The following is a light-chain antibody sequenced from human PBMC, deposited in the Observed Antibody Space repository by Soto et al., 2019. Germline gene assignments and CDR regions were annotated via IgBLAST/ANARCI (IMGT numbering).Light chain of an antibody. CDR3: AAWDDSLSGV. CDR2: NNN. V-gene: IGLV1-47*02. CDR1: SSNIGSNY. J-gene: IGLJ3*02. Sequence: QSVLTQPPSASGAPGQRVTISCSGSSSNIGSNYVYWYQQFPGRAPKLLMYNNNQRPSGVPDRFSGSKSGTSASLAISGLRSEDEADYYCAAWDDSLSGVFGGGTKLTV.